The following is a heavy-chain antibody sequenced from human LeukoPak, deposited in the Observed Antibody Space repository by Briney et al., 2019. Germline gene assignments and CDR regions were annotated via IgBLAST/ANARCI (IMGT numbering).Heavy chain of an antibody. CDR3: ARDFGIAARHTYYYYMDV. D-gene: IGHD6-6*01. CDR2: IYTSGST. J-gene: IGHJ6*03. Sequence: PSETLSLTCAVSGYSISSGYYWGWIRQPPGKGLEWIGRIYTSGSTNYNPSLKSRVTMSVDTSKNQFSLKLSSVTAADTAVYYCARDFGIAARHTYYYYMDVWGKGTTVTVSS. V-gene: IGHV4-38-2*02. CDR1: GYSISSGYY.